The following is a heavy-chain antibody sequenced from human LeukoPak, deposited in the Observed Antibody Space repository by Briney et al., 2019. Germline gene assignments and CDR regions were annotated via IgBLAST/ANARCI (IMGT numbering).Heavy chain of an antibody. CDR3: AREGTALDY. D-gene: IGHD1-1*01. CDR1: GYTFTGYY. J-gene: IGHJ4*02. V-gene: IGHV1-46*01. Sequence: ASVKVSCKASGYTFTGYYMHWVRQAPGQGLEWMGWINPSGGSTSYAQKFQGRVTMTRDMSTSTVYMELSSLRSEDTAVYYCAREGTALDYWGQGTLVTVSS. CDR2: INPSGGST.